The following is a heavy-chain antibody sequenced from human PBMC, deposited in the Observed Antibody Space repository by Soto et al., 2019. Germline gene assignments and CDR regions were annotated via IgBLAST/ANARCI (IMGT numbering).Heavy chain of an antibody. CDR3: ARGPRGAYYGSGSYYGY. CDR2: ISAYNGNT. Sequence: ASVKVSCKASGYTFTSYGISWVRQAPGQGLEWMGWISAYNGNTNYAQKLQGRVTMTTDTSTSTAYMELRSLRSDDTAVYYCARGPRGAYYGSGSYYGYWGQGTLVTVSS. D-gene: IGHD3-10*01. J-gene: IGHJ4*02. CDR1: GYTFTSYG. V-gene: IGHV1-18*01.